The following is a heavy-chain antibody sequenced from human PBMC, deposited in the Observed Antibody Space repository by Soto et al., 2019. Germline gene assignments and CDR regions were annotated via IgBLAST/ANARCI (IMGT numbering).Heavy chain of an antibody. D-gene: IGHD5-18*01. J-gene: IGHJ6*02. CDR2: ISSDGTEK. Sequence: QVQLVESGGGVAQPGRSLRLFCAASGFTLSSYSLHWVRQSPGKGLEWVAAISSDGTEKHYADSVKGRFTISRDNSKNTLCLQLNSLRTEDTAVYYCARMFGFSYGPANRGMDVWGQGTTVTVSS. V-gene: IGHV3-30*04. CDR3: ARMFGFSYGPANRGMDV. CDR1: GFTLSSYS.